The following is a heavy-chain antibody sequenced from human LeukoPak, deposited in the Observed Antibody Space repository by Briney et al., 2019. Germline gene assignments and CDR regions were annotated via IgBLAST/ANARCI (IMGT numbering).Heavy chain of an antibody. CDR1: GYIFINYG. Sequence: GASVKVSCKASGYIFINYGLNWVRQAPGQGLDWMGWVSTYNGNTNYAQKLQGRVTMTTDTSTGTAYMELRSLISDDTAVYYCARGDYPGGWFDPWGQGTLVTVSS. J-gene: IGHJ5*02. D-gene: IGHD4-17*01. CDR3: ARGDYPGGWFDP. V-gene: IGHV1-18*01. CDR2: VSTYNGNT.